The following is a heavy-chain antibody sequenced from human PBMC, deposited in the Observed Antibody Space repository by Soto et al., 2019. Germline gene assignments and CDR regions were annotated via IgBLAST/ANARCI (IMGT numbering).Heavy chain of an antibody. CDR3: ATTPAANEANYYYGMDV. Sequence: ESLKISCKGSGYSFTSYWISWVRQMPGKGLEWMGRIDPSDSYTNYSPSFQGHVTISADKSISTAYLQWSSLKASDTAMYYCATTPAANEANYYYGMDVWGQGTTVTVSS. D-gene: IGHD1-1*01. CDR1: GYSFTSYW. V-gene: IGHV5-10-1*01. J-gene: IGHJ6*02. CDR2: IDPSDSYT.